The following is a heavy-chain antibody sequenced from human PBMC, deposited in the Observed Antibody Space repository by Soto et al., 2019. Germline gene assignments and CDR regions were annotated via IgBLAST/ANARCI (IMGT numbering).Heavy chain of an antibody. V-gene: IGHV4-39*01. CDR1: GGSISSSSYY. CDR3: ARHRPAYCGGDCFGDAFDI. CDR2: IYYSGST. Sequence: PSETLSLTCTVSGGSISSSSYYWGWIRQPPGKGLEWIGSIYYSGSTDYNQSLKNRVTISVDTSKNQFSLKLSSVTAADTAVYYCARHRPAYCGGDCFGDAFDIWGQGTMVT. J-gene: IGHJ3*02. D-gene: IGHD2-21*02.